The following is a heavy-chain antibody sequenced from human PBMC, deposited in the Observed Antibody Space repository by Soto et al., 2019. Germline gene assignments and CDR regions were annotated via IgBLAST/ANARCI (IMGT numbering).Heavy chain of an antibody. Sequence: EVQLLESGGGLVQPGGSLRLSCAASGFTFSSYAMSWVRQAPGKGLEWVSAISGSGGSTYYADSVKGRFTISRDNSKNTLYLQMNSLRAEDTAVYYCAKDRGVFHGRIAAGQFFDYWGQGTLVTVSS. D-gene: IGHD6-13*01. V-gene: IGHV3-23*01. CDR3: AKDRGVFHGRIAAGQFFDY. J-gene: IGHJ4*02. CDR1: GFTFSSYA. CDR2: ISGSGGST.